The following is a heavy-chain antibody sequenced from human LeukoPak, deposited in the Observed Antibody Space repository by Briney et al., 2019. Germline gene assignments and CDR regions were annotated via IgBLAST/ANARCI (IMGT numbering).Heavy chain of an antibody. J-gene: IGHJ4*02. CDR3: ARDLPFDY. CDR2: ISYDGSNK. Sequence: HPGGSLRLSCAASGFTFSSYGMHWVRQAPGKGLEWVAVISYDGSNKYYADSVKGRFTISRDNSKNTLYLQMNSLRAEDTAVYYCARDLPFDYWGQGTLVTVSS. V-gene: IGHV3-30*03. CDR1: GFTFSSYG.